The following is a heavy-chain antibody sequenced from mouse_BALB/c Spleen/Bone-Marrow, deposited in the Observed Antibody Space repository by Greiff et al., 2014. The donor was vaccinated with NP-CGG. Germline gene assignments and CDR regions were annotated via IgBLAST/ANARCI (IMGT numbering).Heavy chain of an antibody. CDR2: INPYNGDT. V-gene: IGHV1-37*01. Sequence: VQLKESGPELVKPGASMKISCKASGYSFTGYTMNWVRQSHGTKLEWIGLINPYNGDTYYNQRFKDKATLTVDKSSNTAYMELLSPTSEDSAVYYCVRGEDGFASWGQGTLVTVSA. CDR3: VRGEDGFAS. J-gene: IGHJ3*01. CDR1: GYSFTGYT.